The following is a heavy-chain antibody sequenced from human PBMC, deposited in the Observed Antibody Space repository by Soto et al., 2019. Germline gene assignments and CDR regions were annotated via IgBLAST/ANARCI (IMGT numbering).Heavy chain of an antibody. Sequence: SETLSLTCAVSGYSISSSNWWGWIRQPPGKGLEWIGYIYYSGSTYYNPSLKSRVTMSVDTSKNQFSLKLSSVTAVDTAVYYCARKVGYCSSTSCQTWFDPWGQGTLVTVSS. CDR1: GYSISSSNW. CDR3: ARKVGYCSSTSCQTWFDP. D-gene: IGHD2-2*01. J-gene: IGHJ5*02. V-gene: IGHV4-28*01. CDR2: IYYSGST.